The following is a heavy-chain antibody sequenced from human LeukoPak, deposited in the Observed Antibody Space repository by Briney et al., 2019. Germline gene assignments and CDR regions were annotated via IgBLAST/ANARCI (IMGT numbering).Heavy chain of an antibody. CDR2: IYYSGST. CDR1: GGSISSNNYY. Sequence: MTSETLSLTCTVSGGSISSNNYYWGWIRQPPGKGLEWIGSIYYSGSTYNNPSLKSRVTISVDTTKNQFSLTLSSVTAADTAVYYCARLQYYYDSNGYYSLYYFDYWGQGTVVTVSS. J-gene: IGHJ4*02. V-gene: IGHV4-39*01. CDR3: ARLQYYYDSNGYYSLYYFDY. D-gene: IGHD3-22*01.